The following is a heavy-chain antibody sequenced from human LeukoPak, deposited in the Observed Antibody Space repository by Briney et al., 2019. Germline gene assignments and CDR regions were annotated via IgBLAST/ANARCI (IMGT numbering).Heavy chain of an antibody. Sequence: PSETLSLTCTVSGGSISSYYWSCIRQPAGKGLEWIGRIYSSGSTNYSPSLKSRVTISVDTSKNQFSLKLSSVTAADTAVYYCARGRALYEPSENAFDIWGQGTMVTVSS. V-gene: IGHV4-4*07. CDR1: GGSISSYY. CDR2: IYSSGST. J-gene: IGHJ3*02. D-gene: IGHD5/OR15-5a*01. CDR3: ARGRALYEPSENAFDI.